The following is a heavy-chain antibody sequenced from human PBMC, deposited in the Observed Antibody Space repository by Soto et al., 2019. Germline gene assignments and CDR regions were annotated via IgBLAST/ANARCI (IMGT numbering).Heavy chain of an antibody. Sequence: LSLTCTVSGGSISSYYWGWIRQPPGKGLEWIGSIYYSGSTYYNPSLKSRVTISVDTSKNQFSLKLSSVTAADTAVYYCATIPATTILTDYWGQGTLVTVSS. CDR1: GGSISSYY. CDR3: ATIPATTILTDY. CDR2: IYYSGST. D-gene: IGHD2-2*02. J-gene: IGHJ4*02. V-gene: IGHV4-39*01.